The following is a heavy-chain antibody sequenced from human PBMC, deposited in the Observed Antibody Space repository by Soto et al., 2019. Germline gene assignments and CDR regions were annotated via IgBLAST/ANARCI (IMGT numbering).Heavy chain of an antibody. D-gene: IGHD4-17*01. Sequence: QVQLVQSGAEVKKPGASVKVSCKASGYTFTSYAMHWVRQAPGQRLEWMGWINAGNGNTKYSQKFQGRVTITRDTSASTAYMELSSLRSEDTAVYYCASEEAYGDYVGSGAFDIWGQGTMVTVSS. CDR1: GYTFTSYA. CDR2: INAGNGNT. V-gene: IGHV1-3*01. CDR3: ASEEAYGDYVGSGAFDI. J-gene: IGHJ3*02.